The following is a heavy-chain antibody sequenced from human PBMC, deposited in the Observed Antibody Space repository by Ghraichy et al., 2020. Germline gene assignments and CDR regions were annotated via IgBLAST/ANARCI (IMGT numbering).Heavy chain of an antibody. V-gene: IGHV3-30*04. J-gene: IGHJ6*03. Sequence: GGSLRLSCAASGFTFSHSALYWVRQAPGKGLEWVALMSYDGSFKYNTDSVKGRFTISRDNAKNTLSLQLDSLGPEDTGLYFCARAGGGVSYYYYYYMDVWGKGTTVTVSS. CDR2: MSYDGSFK. CDR3: ARAGGGVSYYYYYYMDV. CDR1: GFTFSHSA.